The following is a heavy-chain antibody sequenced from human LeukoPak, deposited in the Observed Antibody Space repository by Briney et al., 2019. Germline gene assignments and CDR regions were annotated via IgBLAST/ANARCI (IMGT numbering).Heavy chain of an antibody. V-gene: IGHV4-4*02. Sequence: SGTLSLTCAVSGGSISSSNWWSWVHQPPGKGLEWIGEIHHSGTTDYNPSLKSRVTISVDKSKNQFSLKLSSVTAADTAVYYCARGEYSSSRSFDYWGQGTLVTVSS. CDR2: IHHSGTT. J-gene: IGHJ4*02. D-gene: IGHD6-6*01. CDR1: GGSISSSNW. CDR3: ARGEYSSSRSFDY.